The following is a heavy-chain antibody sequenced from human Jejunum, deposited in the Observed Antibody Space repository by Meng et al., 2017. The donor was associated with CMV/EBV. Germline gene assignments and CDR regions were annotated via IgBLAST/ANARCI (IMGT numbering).Heavy chain of an antibody. CDR1: GFTFSSYS. J-gene: IGHJ1*01. V-gene: IGHV3-21*01. CDR3: TRDPNQLVLEYFQH. Sequence: GFTFSSYSMNWVRQAPGKGLEWVSSISSSSSYIYYADSVKGRFTISRDNAKNSLYLQMNSLRGEDTAVYYCTRDPNQLVLEYFQHWGQGTPVTVSS. CDR2: ISSSSSYI. D-gene: IGHD1-14*01.